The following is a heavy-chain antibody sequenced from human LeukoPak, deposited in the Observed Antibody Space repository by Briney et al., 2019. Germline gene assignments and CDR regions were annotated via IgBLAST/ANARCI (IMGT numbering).Heavy chain of an antibody. CDR1: GFTFSTYG. CDR2: ISGRADLT. Sequence: PGETLRLSCAASGFTFSTYGITWVRQAPGKGLEWVSAISGRADLTFYADSVKGRFTISRDNSKNTLYLQMNSLRAEDTAVYYCATHPQRYCSSTSCSRLDYWGQGTLVTVSS. J-gene: IGHJ4*02. V-gene: IGHV3-23*01. CDR3: ATHPQRYCSSTSCSRLDY. D-gene: IGHD2-2*01.